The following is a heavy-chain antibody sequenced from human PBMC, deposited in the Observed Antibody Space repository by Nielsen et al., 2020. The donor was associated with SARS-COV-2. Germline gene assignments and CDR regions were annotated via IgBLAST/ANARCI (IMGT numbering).Heavy chain of an antibody. Sequence: GESLKISCAASGFTFDDYGMSWVRQAPGKGLEWVSAISGSGGSTYYADSVKGRFTISRDNSKNTLYLQMNSLRAEDTAVYYCAKDRFYGSGTLDYWGQGTLVTVSS. CDR3: AKDRFYGSGTLDY. J-gene: IGHJ4*02. CDR2: ISGSGGST. D-gene: IGHD3-10*01. V-gene: IGHV3-23*01. CDR1: GFTFDDYG.